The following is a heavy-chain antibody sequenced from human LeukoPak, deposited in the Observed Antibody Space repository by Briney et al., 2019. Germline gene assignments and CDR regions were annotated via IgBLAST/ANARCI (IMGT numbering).Heavy chain of an antibody. V-gene: IGHV4-34*01. CDR1: GGSFSGYY. CDR3: ARGRGYYGSGRYSARNWFDP. D-gene: IGHD3-10*01. CDR2: INHSGST. Sequence: SETLSLTCAVSGGSFSGYYWSWIRQPPGKGLEWIGKINHSGSTNYNPSLKSRVTISVDTSKNQFSLKLSSVTAADTAVYYCARGRGYYGSGRYSARNWFDPWGQGTLVTVSS. J-gene: IGHJ5*02.